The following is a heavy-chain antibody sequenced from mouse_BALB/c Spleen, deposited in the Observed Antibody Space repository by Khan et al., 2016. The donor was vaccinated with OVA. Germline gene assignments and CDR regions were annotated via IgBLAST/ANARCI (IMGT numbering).Heavy chain of an antibody. CDR3: VRDGAYHRNDGWFAY. CDR1: GYTFTSYT. D-gene: IGHD2-14*01. CDR2: INPSNDYT. V-gene: IGHV1-4*01. J-gene: IGHJ3*01. Sequence: QVQLQQSGAELARPGASVKMSCKASGYTFTSYTIHWIKKRPGQGLEWIGYINPSNDYTNYNQKFKDKATLTTDKSSTTAYLQLSSLTYDDSAVYNCVRDGAYHRNDGWFAYWGQGTLVTVSA.